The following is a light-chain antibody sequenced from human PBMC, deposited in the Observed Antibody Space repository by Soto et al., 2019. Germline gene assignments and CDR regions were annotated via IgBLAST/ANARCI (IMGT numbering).Light chain of an antibody. Sequence: DIQMTQSPSSLSASVGDRVTITCQASQDISNYLNWYQQKPGKAPKLLIYDASNFETGVPSRFSGSGSVTDFTFTISSLQPEDIATYYCQQYDNLPLTFGGGTKVESK. CDR2: DAS. CDR1: QDISNY. CDR3: QQYDNLPLT. V-gene: IGKV1-33*01. J-gene: IGKJ4*01.